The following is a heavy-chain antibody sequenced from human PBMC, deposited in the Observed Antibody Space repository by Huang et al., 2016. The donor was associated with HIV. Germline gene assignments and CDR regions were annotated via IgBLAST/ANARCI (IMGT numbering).Heavy chain of an antibody. CDR1: GFVLNNYV. CDR2: HTKDGRDK. J-gene: IGHJ4*02. CDR3: AREDGSSGDCGYFGP. V-gene: IGHV3-30*03. Sequence: QVQLVESGGGVVQPGRSLRLSCGASGFVLNNYVLHWVRPTQSKGVEWVAGHTKDGRDKHYAEAVKGRFTISKDNSKNTLYLEMDSLTPEDTGVYYCAREDGSSGDCGYFGPWGQGAQVTVAT. D-gene: IGHD3-22*01.